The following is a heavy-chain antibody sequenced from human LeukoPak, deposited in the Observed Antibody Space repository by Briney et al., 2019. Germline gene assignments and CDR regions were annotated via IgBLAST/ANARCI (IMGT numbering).Heavy chain of an antibody. D-gene: IGHD5-18*01. CDR1: GFTFSSYS. V-gene: IGHV3-48*02. Sequence: GGSLRLSCAASGFTFSSYSTNWVRQAPGKGLEWVSYISSSSSTIYYADSVKGRFTISRDNAKNSLYLQMSSLRDEDTAVYYCARGTIRYGSPGYWGQGTLVTVSS. CDR3: ARGTIRYGSPGY. J-gene: IGHJ4*02. CDR2: ISSSSSTI.